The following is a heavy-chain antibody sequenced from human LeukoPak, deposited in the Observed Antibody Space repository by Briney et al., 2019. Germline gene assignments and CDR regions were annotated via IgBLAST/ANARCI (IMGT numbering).Heavy chain of an antibody. V-gene: IGHV3-9*01. CDR3: AKDKALREQSLVPCAFDI. J-gene: IGHJ3*02. CDR1: GFSFDDYA. CDR2: ISWKSGSI. D-gene: IGHD6-19*01. Sequence: GGSLRLSCVASGFSFDDYAMHWVRQAPGKGLEWVSGISWKSGSIGYADSVKGRFIISRDNRKNSLYLQMNSLRAEDTALYYCAKDKALREQSLVPCAFDIWGQGTMVTVSS.